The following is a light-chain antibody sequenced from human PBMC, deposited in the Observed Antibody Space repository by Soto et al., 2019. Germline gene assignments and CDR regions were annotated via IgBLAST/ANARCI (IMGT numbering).Light chain of an antibody. Sequence: EIVLTQSPGTRSLSPGERATLSCRASQSVSSSYLAWYQQKPGQAPRLLIYGASSRATGIPDRFSGSGSGTDFTPTISRLEPEDFAVYYCQQYGSSLTWTFGQGTKVDIK. J-gene: IGKJ1*01. CDR3: QQYGSSLTWT. CDR2: GAS. V-gene: IGKV3-20*01. CDR1: QSVSSSY.